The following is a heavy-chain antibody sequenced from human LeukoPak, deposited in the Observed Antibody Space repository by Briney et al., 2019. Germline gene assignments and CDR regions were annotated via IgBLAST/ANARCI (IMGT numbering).Heavy chain of an antibody. CDR1: GFTFSSNA. CDR3: TRAPYSSGWYMVDF. J-gene: IGHJ4*02. D-gene: IGHD6-19*01. Sequence: GGSLRLSCAASGFTFSSNAMNCVRQAPGKGLEWVSSISMSSTYIYYEDSVKVRFTISRDNAKNSLYLQMDSLRDEDTAVYYCTRAPYSSGWYMVDFWGQGTLVTVS. V-gene: IGHV3-21*01. CDR2: ISMSSTYI.